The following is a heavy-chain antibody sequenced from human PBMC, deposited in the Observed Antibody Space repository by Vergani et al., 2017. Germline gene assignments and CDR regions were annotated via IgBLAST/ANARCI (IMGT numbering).Heavy chain of an antibody. CDR2: ISWNSGAV. J-gene: IGHJ3*01. Sequence: EVRLLESGGGLVQPGGSLRLSCEASGITFWKFGMHWVRQGPGKGLEWVSGISWNSGAVDYADSVRGRFTISRDNAKNSLFLEMNSLRFEDTAVYFCTKGSVYYHDSAGHGYDPYTGFDLWGQGTLGTVSS. V-gene: IGHV3-9*01. CDR3: TKGSVYYHDSAGHGYDPYTGFDL. D-gene: IGHD5-12*01. CDR1: GITFWKFG.